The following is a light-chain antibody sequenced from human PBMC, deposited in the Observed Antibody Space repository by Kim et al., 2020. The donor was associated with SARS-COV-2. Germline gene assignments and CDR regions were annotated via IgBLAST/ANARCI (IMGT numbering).Light chain of an antibody. CDR1: QSISSY. CDR3: QQIYSTPRT. CDR2: SAS. Sequence: SASVGDRVTITCRASQSISSYLNWYQHKPGKAPKLLIYSASSLQSGDPSRFSGSGSGTDFTLTITSLQPEDFATYYCQQIYSTPRTFGQGTKLEI. V-gene: IGKV1-39*01. J-gene: IGKJ2*01.